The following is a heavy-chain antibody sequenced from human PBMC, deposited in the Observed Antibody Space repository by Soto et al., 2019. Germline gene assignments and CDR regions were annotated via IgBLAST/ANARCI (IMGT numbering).Heavy chain of an antibody. Sequence: QAQLVESGGGVVQSGRSLRLSCEASGFTFRSHAMHWVRQTPGKGLEWVAVISYDATIQSYADSVKGRFTISRDNSAKTLFLHMHSLRAEDTAVYFCAKLVESGDSFDLWGQGTVVTVSS. CDR3: AKLVESGDSFDL. D-gene: IGHD3-10*01. CDR2: ISYDATIQ. J-gene: IGHJ3*01. CDR1: GFTFRSHA. V-gene: IGHV3-30*18.